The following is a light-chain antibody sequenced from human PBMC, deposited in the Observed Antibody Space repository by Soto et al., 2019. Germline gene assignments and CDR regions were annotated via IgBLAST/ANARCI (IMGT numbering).Light chain of an antibody. CDR1: SSNIGNNY. CDR2: DDN. Sequence: QAVLTQPPSVSAAPGQNVSISCSGSSSNIGNNYVSWYQQLPGTAPKLLIYDDNKRPSGIPDRFSASKSGTSAALGITGLQTGDEADYYCGSWDSSPSAGGVFGGGTKLTVL. J-gene: IGLJ3*02. CDR3: GSWDSSPSAGGV. V-gene: IGLV1-51*01.